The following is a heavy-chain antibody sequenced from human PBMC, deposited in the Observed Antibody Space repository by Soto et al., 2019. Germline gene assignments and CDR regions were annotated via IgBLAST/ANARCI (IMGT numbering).Heavy chain of an antibody. V-gene: IGHV4-59*05. CDR2: IYYSGYT. D-gene: IGHD3-16*01. CDR3: ARHNGPLYVGYYYEIDV. CDR1: GGSISSYY. Sequence: SETLSLTCTVSGGSISSYYWSWIRQPPGKGLEWIGSIYYSGYTYYNPSLKSRVTISVDTSKNQFSLKLSSVTAADTAVYYCARHNGPLYVGYYYEIDVRAQRTTVTGSS. J-gene: IGHJ6*02.